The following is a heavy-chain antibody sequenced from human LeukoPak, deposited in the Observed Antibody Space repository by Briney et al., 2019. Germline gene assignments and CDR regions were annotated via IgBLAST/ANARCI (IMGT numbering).Heavy chain of an antibody. Sequence: GGSLRLSCSASGFTFDFYDLNWVRQAPGKGLEWISYISSRASTIFYADSVKGRFYITRDNAKNSLYLQMNSLRAEDTAVYYCARGRGIRLKYYFDHWGHGTLVTVSS. D-gene: IGHD3-10*01. CDR1: GFTFDFYD. CDR3: ARGRGIRLKYYFDH. V-gene: IGHV3-48*03. CDR2: ISSRASTI. J-gene: IGHJ4*01.